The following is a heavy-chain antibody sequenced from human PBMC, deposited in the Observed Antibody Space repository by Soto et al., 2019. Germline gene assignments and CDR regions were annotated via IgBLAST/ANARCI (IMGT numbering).Heavy chain of an antibody. D-gene: IGHD3-10*01. Sequence: PGESLRLSCAASGFTFSSYIMNWVRQAPGKGLEWVSSITSSSSYIYYADSVKGRFTISRDNAKNTLYLQMNTVRAEDTAVYYCARSSWFGTPNWFDPWGQGTLVTVSS. CDR1: GFTFSSYI. CDR3: ARSSWFGTPNWFDP. V-gene: IGHV3-21*04. CDR2: ITSSSSYI. J-gene: IGHJ5*02.